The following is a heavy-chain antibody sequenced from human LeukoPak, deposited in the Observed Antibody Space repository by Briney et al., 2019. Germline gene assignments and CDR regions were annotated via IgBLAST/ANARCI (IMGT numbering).Heavy chain of an antibody. CDR3: AKDPIAAAGIYYFDY. CDR1: GFTFSSYG. J-gene: IGHJ4*02. CDR2: ISYDGSNK. Sequence: GKSLRLSCAASGFTFSSYGIHWVRQAPGKGLEWVAVISYDGSNKYYADSVKGRFTISRDNSKNTLYLQMNSLRAEDTAVYYCAKDPIAAAGIYYFDYWGQGTLVTVSS. V-gene: IGHV3-30*18. D-gene: IGHD6-13*01.